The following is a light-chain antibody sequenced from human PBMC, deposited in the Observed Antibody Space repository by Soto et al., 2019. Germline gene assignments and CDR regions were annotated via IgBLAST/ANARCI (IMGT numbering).Light chain of an antibody. CDR1: ESVSNY. Sequence: TQFPFTLSGSPGEGATLSCRASESVSNYFAWYQQKPGQAPRLLIYGVSTRATGIPDRFSGSWSGTDFTLTISSLQPDDFATYYCQQYDSYSPETFGQGTKVDIK. CDR2: GVS. V-gene: IGKV3D-15*01. CDR3: QQYDSYSPET. J-gene: IGKJ1*01.